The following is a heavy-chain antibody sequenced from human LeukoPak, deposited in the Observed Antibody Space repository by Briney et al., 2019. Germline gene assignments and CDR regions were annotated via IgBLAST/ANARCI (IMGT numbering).Heavy chain of an antibody. CDR1: GGSIRSYY. V-gene: IGHV4-59*01. CDR2: IYYSGST. Sequence: PSETLPLTCTVPGGSIRSYYWTSIRQPPGKGLEWIGYIYYSGSTNYNPSLKSRVTISVDTSKTQFSLKLSSVTAADTAVYYCARAYCSGGSCYPRKFDPWGQGTLVTVSS. CDR3: ARAYCSGGSCYPRKFDP. D-gene: IGHD2-15*01. J-gene: IGHJ5*02.